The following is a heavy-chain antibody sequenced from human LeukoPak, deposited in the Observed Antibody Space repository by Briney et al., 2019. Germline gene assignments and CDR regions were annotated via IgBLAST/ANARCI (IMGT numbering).Heavy chain of an antibody. V-gene: IGHV4-59*01. CDR2: IHYSGST. CDR3: ARMVGWGARRYYYYYMDV. Sequence: SETLSLTCTVSGGSISNYYWSWIRQPPGKGLEWIGYIHYSGSTYYNPSLTSRVTISIDTSKNQLSLRLSSVTAADTAVYYCARMVGWGARRYYYYYMDVWGKGTTVTISS. D-gene: IGHD1-26*01. J-gene: IGHJ6*03. CDR1: GGSISNYY.